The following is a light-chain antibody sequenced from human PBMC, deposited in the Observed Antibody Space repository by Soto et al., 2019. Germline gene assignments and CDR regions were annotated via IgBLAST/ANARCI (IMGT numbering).Light chain of an antibody. V-gene: IGLV2-14*03. CDR1: SSDVGGYNS. J-gene: IGLJ1*01. Sequence: QSVLTQPASVSGSPGQSITISRTGTSSDVGGYNSVSWYQQHPGKAPKLMIYNVSNRPSGISNRFSGSKSGNTASLTISGLQAEDEADYYCSSYTSSSTYAFGTGTKVTV. CDR3: SSYTSSSTYA. CDR2: NVS.